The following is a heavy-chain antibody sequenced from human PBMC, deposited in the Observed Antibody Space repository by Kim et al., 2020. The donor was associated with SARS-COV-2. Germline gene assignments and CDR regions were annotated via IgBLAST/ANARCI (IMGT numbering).Heavy chain of an antibody. D-gene: IGHD1-20*01. Sequence: LKSRVTISVDTSKNQFSLKLSSVTAADTAVYYCARGLVMTGMPPLSWFDPWGQGTLVTVSS. CDR3: ARGLVMTGMPPLSWFDP. J-gene: IGHJ5*02. V-gene: IGHV4-59*09.